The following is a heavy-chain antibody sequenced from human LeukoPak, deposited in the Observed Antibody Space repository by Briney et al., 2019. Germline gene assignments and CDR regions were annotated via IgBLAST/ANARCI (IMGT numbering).Heavy chain of an antibody. V-gene: IGHV3-30*03. J-gene: IGHJ4*02. CDR3: ARDVGLGRITIFGVSY. CDR1: GFTFSSYG. D-gene: IGHD3-3*01. CDR2: ISYDGSNK. Sequence: GGSLRLSCAASGFTFSSYGMHWVRQAPGKGLEWVAVISYDGSNKYYADSVKGRFTISRDNSKNTLYLQMNSLRAEDTAVYYCARDVGLGRITIFGVSYWGQGTLVTVSS.